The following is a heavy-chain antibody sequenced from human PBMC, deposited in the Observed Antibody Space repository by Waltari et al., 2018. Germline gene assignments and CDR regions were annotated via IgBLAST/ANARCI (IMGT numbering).Heavy chain of an antibody. CDR1: GYSISSGYY. Sequence: QVQLQESGPGLVKPSETLSLTCDVSGYSISSGYYWGWIRQPPGKGLEWIGSIYHGGSTYQNPSLKSRLTISLDTSKNQFSLKLSSVTAADTAVFYCARHPEQLVGYWYFDLWGRGTLVTVSS. D-gene: IGHD6-6*01. J-gene: IGHJ2*01. CDR3: ARHPEQLVGYWYFDL. CDR2: IYHGGST. V-gene: IGHV4-38-2*01.